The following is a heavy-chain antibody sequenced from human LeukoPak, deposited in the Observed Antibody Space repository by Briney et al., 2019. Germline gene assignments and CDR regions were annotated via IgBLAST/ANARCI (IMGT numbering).Heavy chain of an antibody. D-gene: IGHD6-19*01. CDR1: GFTFSDYY. CDR3: ARMEYSSGWSSWFGP. J-gene: IGHJ5*02. Sequence: GGSLRLSCAASGFTFSDYYMSWIRQAPGKGLEWVSYISSSSSYTNYADSVKGRFTISRDNAKNSLYLQMNSLRAEDTAVYYCARMEYSSGWSSWFGPWGQGTLVTVSS. V-gene: IGHV3-11*06. CDR2: ISSSSSYT.